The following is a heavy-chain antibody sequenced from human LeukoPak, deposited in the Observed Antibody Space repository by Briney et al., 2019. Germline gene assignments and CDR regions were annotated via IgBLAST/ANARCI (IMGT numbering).Heavy chain of an antibody. CDR1: GGSISSYY. J-gene: IGHJ4*02. CDR3: ARDAYYDSSGYYFDY. V-gene: IGHV4-4*07. D-gene: IGHD3-22*01. CDR2: IYTSGST. Sequence: PSETLSLTCTVSGGSISSYYWSWIRQPAGKGLEWIGRIYTSGSTNYNPSLKSRVTMSVDTSKNQFSLKLSSVTAADTAVYYCARDAYYDSSGYYFDYWGQGTLVTVSS.